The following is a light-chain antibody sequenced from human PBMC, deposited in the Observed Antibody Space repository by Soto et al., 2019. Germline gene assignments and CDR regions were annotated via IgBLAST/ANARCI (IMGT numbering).Light chain of an antibody. V-gene: IGLV9-49*01. CDR1: SGDSNYR. Sequence: QSVLTQPPSASASLGASVTRTCTLSSGDSNYRVDWYQQRPGMGPRFVMRVRTGGIVGSKGDGIPDRFSVLGSGLNRYLTIKNIQEEDESDYHCGADHGSGSNFAVVFGGGTKLPVL. CDR2: VRTGGIVG. J-gene: IGLJ2*01. CDR3: GADHGSGSNFAVV.